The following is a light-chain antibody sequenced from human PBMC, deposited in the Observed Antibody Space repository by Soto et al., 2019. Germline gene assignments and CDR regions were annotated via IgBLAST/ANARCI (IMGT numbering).Light chain of an antibody. Sequence: QSVLTQPPSASGSPGQSVAISCTGTSSDVGGYDYVSWYQQHPGKAPKLMIYEVTKRPSGVPDRFSGSKSGNTASLTVSGLQAEDEADYYCSSYGGNNNLLFGGGTKLNVL. CDR1: SSDVGGYDY. CDR3: SSYGGNNNLL. J-gene: IGLJ2*01. V-gene: IGLV2-8*01. CDR2: EVT.